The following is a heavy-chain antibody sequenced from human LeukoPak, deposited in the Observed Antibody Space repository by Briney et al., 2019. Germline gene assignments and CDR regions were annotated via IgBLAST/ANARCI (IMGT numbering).Heavy chain of an antibody. CDR1: GYTFTGYY. J-gene: IGHJ4*02. Sequence: ASVKVSCKASGYTFTGYYMHWVRQAPGQGLEWMGWINPNSGGTNYVQKFQGRVTMTGDTSISTAYMELSRLRSDDTAVYYCARVEMATIFDYWGQGTLVTVSS. V-gene: IGHV1-2*02. CDR3: ARVEMATIFDY. CDR2: INPNSGGT. D-gene: IGHD5-12*01.